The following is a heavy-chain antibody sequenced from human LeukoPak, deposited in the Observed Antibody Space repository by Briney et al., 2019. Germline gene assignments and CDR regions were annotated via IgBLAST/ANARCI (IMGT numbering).Heavy chain of an antibody. D-gene: IGHD6-19*01. J-gene: IGHJ3*02. CDR3: ARDASSGWYGHAFDI. CDR1: GGSVSSGSYY. CDR2: IYYSGST. Sequence: KTSETLSLTCTVSGGSVSSGSYYWSWIRQPPGKGLEWIGYIYYSGSTNYNPSLKSRVTISVDTSKNQFSLKLSSVTAADTAVYYCARDASSGWYGHAFDIWSQGTMVTVPS. V-gene: IGHV4-61*01.